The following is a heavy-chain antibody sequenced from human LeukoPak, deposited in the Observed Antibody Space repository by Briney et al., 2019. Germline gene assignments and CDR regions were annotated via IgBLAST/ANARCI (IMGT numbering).Heavy chain of an antibody. CDR2: VWYDGSST. CDR1: GFTFSNFA. D-gene: IGHD1-1*01. Sequence: GRSLRLSCAASGFTFSNFAIHWVRQAPGKGLEWVAVVWYDGSSTYYADPVKGRFTVSRDNSKSILYLQMNSLRAEDTAVYYCAKTATYNWFFDLWGRGTLVTVSS. V-gene: IGHV3-33*06. J-gene: IGHJ2*01. CDR3: AKTATYNWFFDL.